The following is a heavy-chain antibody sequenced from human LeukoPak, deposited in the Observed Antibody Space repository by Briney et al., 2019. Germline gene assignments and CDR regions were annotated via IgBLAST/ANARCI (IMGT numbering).Heavy chain of an antibody. CDR3: ARVVVAALSYYFDY. CDR1: GGSFSGYY. CDR2: INHSGST. J-gene: IGHJ4*02. Sequence: PSETLSLTCAVYGGSFSGYYWSWIRQPPGKGLEWIGEINHSGSTNYNPSLKSRVTISVDTSKNQFSLKLSSVTAADTAVYYCARVVVAALSYYFDYWGQGTLVTVSS. V-gene: IGHV4-34*01. D-gene: IGHD2-15*01.